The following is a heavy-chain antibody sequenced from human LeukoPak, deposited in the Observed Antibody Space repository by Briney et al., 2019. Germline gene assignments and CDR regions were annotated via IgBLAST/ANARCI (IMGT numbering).Heavy chain of an antibody. CDR3: AKAPASFTTFSDY. J-gene: IGHJ4*02. V-gene: IGHV3-23*01. CDR1: GFSFKSYA. CDR2: INNDGDST. Sequence: PGGSLRLSCAASGFSFKSYAMSWVRQAPGKGLEWVSAINNDGDSTYSADSVKGRFTVSRDDSKNTLFLQMNSLRAEDTAVYYCAKAPASFTTFSDYWGQGTLVTVSS. D-gene: IGHD3-22*01.